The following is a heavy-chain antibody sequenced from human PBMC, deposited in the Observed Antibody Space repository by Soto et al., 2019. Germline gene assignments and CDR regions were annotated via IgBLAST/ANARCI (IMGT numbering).Heavy chain of an antibody. V-gene: IGHV1-8*01. CDR3: ARGRNLSSSWYGLDYYYYMDV. J-gene: IGHJ6*03. CDR1: GYTFTSYD. CDR2: MNPNSGNT. D-gene: IGHD6-13*01. Sequence: QVQLVQSGAEVKKPGASVKVSCKASGYTFTSYDINWVRQATGQGLEWMGWMNPNSGNTGYAQKFQGRVTMTRNTSISTAYMELSSLRSEDTAVYYCARGRNLSSSWYGLDYYYYMDVWGKGTTVTVSS.